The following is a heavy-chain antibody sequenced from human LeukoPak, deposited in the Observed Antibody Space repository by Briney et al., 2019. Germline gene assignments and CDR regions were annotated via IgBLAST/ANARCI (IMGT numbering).Heavy chain of an antibody. CDR2: INPSSGGT. Sequence: ASVKVSCKASGYTFTGYYMHWVRQAPGQGLEWMGWINPSSGGTNYAQKFQGRVTMTRDTSISTAYMELSRLRSDDTAVYYCARSRDFDSSGHFDYWGQGTLVTVSS. J-gene: IGHJ4*02. CDR3: ARSRDFDSSGHFDY. V-gene: IGHV1-2*02. D-gene: IGHD3-22*01. CDR1: GYTFTGYY.